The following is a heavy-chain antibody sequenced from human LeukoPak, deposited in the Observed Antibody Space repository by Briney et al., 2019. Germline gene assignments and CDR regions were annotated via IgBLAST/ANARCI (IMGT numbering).Heavy chain of an antibody. CDR2: ISSSSSYI. CDR1: GFTFSSYS. D-gene: IGHD3-9*01. CDR3: ARAYYDILTGSLSIYYFDY. V-gene: IGHV3-21*01. J-gene: IGHJ4*02. Sequence: PGGSLRLSCAASGFTFSSYSMNWVRQAPGKGLEWVSSISSSSSYIYYADSVKGRFTISRDNAKNSLFLQMNSLRAEDTAVYYCARAYYDILTGSLSIYYFDYWGQGTLVTVSS.